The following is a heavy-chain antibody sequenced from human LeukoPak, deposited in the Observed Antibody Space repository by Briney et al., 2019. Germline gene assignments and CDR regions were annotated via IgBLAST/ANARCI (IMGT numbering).Heavy chain of an antibody. CDR2: ISSSSSYI. V-gene: IGHV3-21*01. CDR1: GFTFSSYS. Sequence: PGGSLRLSCAASGFTFSSYSMNWVRQAPGKGLEWVSSISSSSSYIYYADSVKGRFTISRDNAKNSLYLQMNSLRAEDTAVYYCARESWIQPQGYFDYWGQGTLVTVSS. D-gene: IGHD5-18*01. J-gene: IGHJ4*02. CDR3: ARESWIQPQGYFDY.